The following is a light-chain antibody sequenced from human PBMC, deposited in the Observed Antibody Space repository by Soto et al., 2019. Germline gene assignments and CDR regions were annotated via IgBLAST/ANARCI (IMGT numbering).Light chain of an antibody. Sequence: EIVLTQSPGTLSLSPGERATLSCRASQSVSSSYLAWYQQKPGQAPRLLIYDTSSRATGIPDRFSGSGSGTDFTLSISRLAPEDFAVYYCQHCGSSPSFGQGTKVELK. CDR3: QHCGSSPS. V-gene: IGKV3-20*01. CDR2: DTS. J-gene: IGKJ1*01. CDR1: QSVSSSY.